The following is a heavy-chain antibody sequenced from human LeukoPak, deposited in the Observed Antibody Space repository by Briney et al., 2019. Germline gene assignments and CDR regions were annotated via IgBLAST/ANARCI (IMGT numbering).Heavy chain of an antibody. CDR3: ARDGSSMGTNFDY. CDR1: GFTVSSNS. J-gene: IGHJ4*02. CDR2: IYSDNT. Sequence: GGSLRLSCTVSGFTVSSNSMSWVRQAPGKGLEWVSFIYSDNTHYSDSVKGRFTISRDNSKNTLYLQMNSLRAEDTAVYYCARDGSSMGTNFDYWGQGTLVTVSS. V-gene: IGHV3-53*01. D-gene: IGHD1-7*01.